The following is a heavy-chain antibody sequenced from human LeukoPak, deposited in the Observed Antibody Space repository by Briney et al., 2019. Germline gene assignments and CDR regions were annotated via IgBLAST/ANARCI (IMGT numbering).Heavy chain of an antibody. CDR3: ARAGSAGPFDD. CDR1: GFSFSSYS. CDR2: ISSISSYI. V-gene: IGHV3-21*01. D-gene: IGHD6-25*01. J-gene: IGHJ4*02. Sequence: GGSLTLSCPASGFSFSSYSMKWVRQAPGKGLEWVSSISSISSYIYYANSVKGLFTISRDNAKNTLYLQMKRLRAEHTAVYYCARAGSAGPFDDWGQGTLVTVSS.